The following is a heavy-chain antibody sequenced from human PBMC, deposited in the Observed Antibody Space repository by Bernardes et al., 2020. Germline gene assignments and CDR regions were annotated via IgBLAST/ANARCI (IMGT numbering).Heavy chain of an antibody. CDR2: LIPIPGTT. CDR1: GDTFSSYA. V-gene: IGHV1-69*13. CDR3: ARDRRARNCRDGYVTDY. J-gene: IGHJ4*02. Sequence: SVKVSCKASGDTFSSYAISWVRQAPGQGLQWMGGLIPIPGTTNYAQKFQGRVTITADEPTSTAYMALSSLRSEDTAVYYCARDRRARNCRDGYVTDYWGQGALVTVSS. D-gene: IGHD5-12*01.